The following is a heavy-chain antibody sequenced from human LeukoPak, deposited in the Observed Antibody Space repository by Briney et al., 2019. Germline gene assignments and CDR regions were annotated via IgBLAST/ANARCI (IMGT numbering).Heavy chain of an antibody. D-gene: IGHD3-22*01. CDR2: INPSGGST. V-gene: IGHV1-46*01. CDR1: GYTFTSYY. J-gene: IGHJ4*02. Sequence: GASVKVSCKASGYTFTSYYMHWVRQAPGQGLEWMGIINPSGGSTSYAQKFQGRVTMTRDTSTSTVYMELSSLRSEDTAVYYCARDSGYYYDSSGYYIDYWGQGTLVTVSS. CDR3: ARDSGYYYDSSGYYIDY.